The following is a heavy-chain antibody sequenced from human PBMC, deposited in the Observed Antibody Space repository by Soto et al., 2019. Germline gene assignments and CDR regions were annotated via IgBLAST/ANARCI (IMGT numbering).Heavy chain of an antibody. CDR2: IIPIFGTA. J-gene: IGHJ4*02. CDR1: GSTFSSYA. CDR3: ARGTVWGSYRFFVDY. Sequence: SSVKVSCKASGSTFSSYAISCVRQAPGQVLEWMGGIIPIFGTANYAQKFQGRVTITADESTSTAYMELSSLRSEDTAVYYCARGTVWGSYRFFVDYGGQGTVVPVSS. D-gene: IGHD3-16*02. V-gene: IGHV1-69*13.